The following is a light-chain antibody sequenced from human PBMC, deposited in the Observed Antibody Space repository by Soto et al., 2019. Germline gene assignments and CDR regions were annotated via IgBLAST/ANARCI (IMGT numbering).Light chain of an antibody. CDR2: DAS. J-gene: IGKJ5*01. V-gene: IGKV3-11*01. CDR3: QQQSNWPPIT. CDR1: QSVSSY. Sequence: ILLTQSPATLSLSPGARATLSCRASQSVSSYLASYQQKPGQAPSLLIYDASDRATGIPGRFSGSGSGTDFTLTISSLEPEDFAVYYCQQQSNWPPITFGQGTRLEI.